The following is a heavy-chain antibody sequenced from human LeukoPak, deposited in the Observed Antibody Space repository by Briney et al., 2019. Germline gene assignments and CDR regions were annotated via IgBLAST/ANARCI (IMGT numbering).Heavy chain of an antibody. CDR3: AKISHYYDSSGYCPGCDY. V-gene: IGHV3-30*02. Sequence: GGSLRLSCAASGFTFSSYGMHWVRQAPGKGLEWVAFIRYDGSNKYYADSVKGRFTISRDNSKNTLYLQMNSLRAEDTAVYYCAKISHYYDSSGYCPGCDYWGQGTLVTVSS. J-gene: IGHJ4*02. CDR1: GFTFSSYG. D-gene: IGHD3-22*01. CDR2: IRYDGSNK.